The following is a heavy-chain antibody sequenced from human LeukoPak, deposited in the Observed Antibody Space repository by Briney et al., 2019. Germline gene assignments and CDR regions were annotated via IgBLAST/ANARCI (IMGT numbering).Heavy chain of an antibody. CDR2: ISSSSSYI. V-gene: IGHV3-21*04. J-gene: IGHJ4*02. CDR1: GFTFSSYS. CDR3: AKVLRWDSSGGIDY. D-gene: IGHD3-22*01. Sequence: GGSLRLSCAASGFTFSSYSINWVRQAPGKGLEWVSSISSSSSYIYYADSVKGRFTISRDNSKNTLYLQMNSLRAEDTAVYYCAKVLRWDSSGGIDYWGQGTLVTVSS.